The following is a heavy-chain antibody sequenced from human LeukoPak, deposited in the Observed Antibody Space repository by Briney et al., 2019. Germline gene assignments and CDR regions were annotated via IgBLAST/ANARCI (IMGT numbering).Heavy chain of an antibody. CDR3: ARDPPDSDAFDI. Sequence: ASVKVSCKASGYTFTGYYMNWVRQAPGQGLELMGCINPNSGGTNYEQKFQGRVTMTRDTSISTAYMQLSRLRSDDTAVYYCARDPPDSDAFDIWGEGTMLTVSS. V-gene: IGHV1-2*02. CDR2: INPNSGGT. CDR1: GYTFTGYY. J-gene: IGHJ3*02.